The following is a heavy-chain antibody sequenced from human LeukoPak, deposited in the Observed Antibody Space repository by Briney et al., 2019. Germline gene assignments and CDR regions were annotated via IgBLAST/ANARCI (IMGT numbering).Heavy chain of an antibody. V-gene: IGHV4-59*08. D-gene: IGHD5-24*01. CDR2: IYYSGST. CDR3: ARGGGYNSIDY. CDR1: GGSTSSYY. J-gene: IGHJ4*02. Sequence: SETLSLTCTVSGGSTSSYYWSWIRQPPGKGLEWIGYIYYSGSTNYNPSLKSRVTISVDTSKNQFSLKLSSVTAADTAVYYCARGGGYNSIDYWGQGTLVTVSS.